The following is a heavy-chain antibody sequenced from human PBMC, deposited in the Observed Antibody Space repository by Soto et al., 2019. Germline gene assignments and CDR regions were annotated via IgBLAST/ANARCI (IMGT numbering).Heavy chain of an antibody. Sequence: QLQLQESGPGLGKPSETLSLTCNVSGDSIRSSKYYWGWIRQPPGKGLEWIGTIYYSGSISYNPSIKSRVTISIDTSKNHFSLKLSSVTAADTAVYYCAKGSGSSAYSPFDYWGQGTLVTVSS. CDR3: AKGSGSSAYSPFDY. CDR1: GDSIRSSKYY. CDR2: IYYSGSI. D-gene: IGHD3-16*01. V-gene: IGHV4-39*02. J-gene: IGHJ4*02.